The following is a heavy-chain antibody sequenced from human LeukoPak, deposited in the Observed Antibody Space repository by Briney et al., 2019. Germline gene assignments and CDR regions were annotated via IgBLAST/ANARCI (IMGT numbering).Heavy chain of an antibody. D-gene: IGHD3-9*01. CDR2: IYHSGST. CDR3: ARMTGNEAHFDY. J-gene: IGHJ4*02. CDR1: GGSISSGGYY. Sequence: TSETLSLTCTVSGGSISSGGYYWSWIRQPPGKGLEWIGYIYHSGSTYYNPSLKSRVTISVDRSKNQFSLKLSSVTAADTAVYYCARMTGNEAHFDYWGQGTLVTVSS. V-gene: IGHV4-30-2*01.